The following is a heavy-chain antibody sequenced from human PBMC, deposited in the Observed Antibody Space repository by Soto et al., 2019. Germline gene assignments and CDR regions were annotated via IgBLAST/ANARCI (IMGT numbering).Heavy chain of an antibody. CDR1: GGSISSSSYY. V-gene: IGHV4-39*01. CDR3: ARRLYYDSSGFEGGGMDV. CDR2: IYYSGST. Sequence: QLQLQESGPGLVKPSETLSLTCTVSGGSISSSSYYWGWIRQPPGKGLEWIGRIYYSGSTYYNPSLKSRVTISVDTSKNQFPLKLSSVTAADPAVYYCARRLYYDSSGFEGGGMDVWGQGTTVTVSS. J-gene: IGHJ6*02. D-gene: IGHD3-22*01.